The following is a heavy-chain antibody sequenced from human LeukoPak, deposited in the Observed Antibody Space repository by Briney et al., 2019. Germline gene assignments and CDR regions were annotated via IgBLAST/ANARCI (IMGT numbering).Heavy chain of an antibody. Sequence: PGGSLRLSCAASGFTSSSYAMSWVRQAPGKGLEWVSAISGSGGSTYYADSVKGRFTISRDNSKNTLYLQMNSLRAEDAAVYYCAPIRRGGDRDWGQGTLVTVSS. V-gene: IGHV3-23*01. D-gene: IGHD2-21*02. CDR3: APIRRGGDRD. CDR2: ISGSGGST. J-gene: IGHJ4*02. CDR1: GFTSSSYA.